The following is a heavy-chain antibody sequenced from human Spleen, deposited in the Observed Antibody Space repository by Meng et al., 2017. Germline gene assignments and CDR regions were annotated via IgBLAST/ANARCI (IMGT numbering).Heavy chain of an antibody. V-gene: IGHV1-69*05. CDR3: ARAIGYGGNSYGWYFDL. Sequence: KTRGAALEVSCTACGGTCSSCNSGWVRQGPGQGLGWLGRIIPIFGTANNAQKFQGRGTITTDESTSTAYMELSSLRSEDTAVYYCARAIGYGGNSYGWYFDLWGRGTLVTVSS. CDR2: IIPIFGTA. J-gene: IGHJ2*01. D-gene: IGHD4-23*01. CDR1: GGTCSSCN.